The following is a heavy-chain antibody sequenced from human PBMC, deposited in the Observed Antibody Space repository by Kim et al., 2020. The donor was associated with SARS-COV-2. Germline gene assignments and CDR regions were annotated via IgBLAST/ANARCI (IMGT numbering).Heavy chain of an antibody. CDR3: ARGEHQVLLELGYCSSTSCPPRDY. CDR2: IWYDGSNK. V-gene: IGHV3-33*01. D-gene: IGHD2-2*01. Sequence: GGSLRLSCAASGFTFSSYGMHWVRQAPGKGLEWVAVIWYDGSNKYYADSVKGRFTISRDNSKNTLYLQMNSLRAEDTAVYYCARGEHQVLLELGYCSSTSCPPRDYWGQGTLVTVSS. J-gene: IGHJ4*02. CDR1: GFTFSSYG.